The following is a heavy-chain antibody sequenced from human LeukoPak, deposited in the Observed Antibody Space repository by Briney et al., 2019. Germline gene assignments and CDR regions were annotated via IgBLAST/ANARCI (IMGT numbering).Heavy chain of an antibody. J-gene: IGHJ5*02. CDR3: ARDPRWLIPDCTSTSCYENYFEP. Sequence: SETLSLTCAVSGYSISSGYLWAWIRQSPEKGLEWIGSIYHSGSAHYNPSFKSRVTISVDTSKNQFSLRLNSVTAADTAVYYCARDPRWLIPDCTSTSCYENYFEPWGQGTLVTVSS. CDR2: IYHSGSA. V-gene: IGHV4-38-2*02. CDR1: GYSISSGYL. D-gene: IGHD2-2*01.